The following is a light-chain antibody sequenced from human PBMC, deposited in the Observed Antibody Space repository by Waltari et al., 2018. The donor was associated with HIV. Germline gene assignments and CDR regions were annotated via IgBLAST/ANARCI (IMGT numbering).Light chain of an antibody. V-gene: IGKV1-5*03. CDR1: QNVDSW. CDR2: KSS. J-gene: IGKJ2*01. Sequence: IQMTQSPSVLSASVGDRLTITCRASQNVDSWLAWYQQRPGRAPKLLIYKSSTLEYGVPARFTGSGSGTNFTLTINSLHPDDFGTYYCQQYNSDFYTFGLGTRLDLK. CDR3: QQYNSDFYT.